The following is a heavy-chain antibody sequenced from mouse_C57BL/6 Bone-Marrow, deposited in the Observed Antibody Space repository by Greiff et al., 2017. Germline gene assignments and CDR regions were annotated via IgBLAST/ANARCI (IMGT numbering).Heavy chain of an antibody. CDR1: GFNIKDYY. CDR2: IDPEDGET. D-gene: IGHD3-3*01. V-gene: IGHV14-2*01. CDR3: DRDSNFAMDY. J-gene: IGHJ4*01. Sequence: EVQLQQSGAELVKPGASVKLSCTASGFNIKDYYMHWVKQRTEQGLEWIGRIDPEDGETTYAPKFQGKATITADTSSNTAYLQLSSLPSEDTAVXYYDRDSNFAMDYWGQGTSVTVSS.